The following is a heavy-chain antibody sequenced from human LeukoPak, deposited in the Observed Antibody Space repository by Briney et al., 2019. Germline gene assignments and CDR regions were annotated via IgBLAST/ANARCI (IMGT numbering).Heavy chain of an antibody. CDR1: GFIFSTYA. CDR2: ISGRGGS. Sequence: GGSLRLSCTASGFIFSTYAMSWVRQAPGKGLEWVSVISGRGGSYYADSVKGRFTIARDNSKNTLFLQMNSLSAEDTAVYYCAKNLQWLVTSPLDYWGQGTLVTVSS. V-gene: IGHV3-23*01. CDR3: AKNLQWLVTSPLDY. J-gene: IGHJ4*02. D-gene: IGHD6-19*01.